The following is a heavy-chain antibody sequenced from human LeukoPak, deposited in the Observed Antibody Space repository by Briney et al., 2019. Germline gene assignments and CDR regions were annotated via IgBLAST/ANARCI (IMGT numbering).Heavy chain of an antibody. CDR2: IYSGGAI. CDR3: ARRPGN. CDR1: GFTFSTYG. J-gene: IGHJ4*02. D-gene: IGHD1-14*01. V-gene: IGHV3-53*01. Sequence: GGSLRLSCAASGFTFSTYGMHWVRQAPGKGLEWVSLIYSGGAIRYADSVKGRFTISRDSSKNTLFLQMNDLTVEDTARYYCARRPGNWGQGILVTVSS.